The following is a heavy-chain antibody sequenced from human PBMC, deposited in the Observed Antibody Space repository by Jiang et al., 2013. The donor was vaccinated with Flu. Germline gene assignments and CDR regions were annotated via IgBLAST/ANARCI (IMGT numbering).Heavy chain of an antibody. CDR3: ARHVLLWFGELSHNWFDP. Sequence: LSLTCTVSGGSISSYYWSWIRQPPGKGLEWIGYIYYSGSTNYNPSLKSRATISVDTSKNQFSLKLSSVTAADTAVYYCARHVLLWFGELSHNWFDPWGQGTLVTVSS. CDR2: IYYSGST. J-gene: IGHJ5*02. D-gene: IGHD3-10*01. V-gene: IGHV4-59*01. CDR1: GGSISSYY.